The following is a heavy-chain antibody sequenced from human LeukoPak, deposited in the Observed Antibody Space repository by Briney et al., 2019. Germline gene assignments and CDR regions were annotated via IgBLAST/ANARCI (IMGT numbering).Heavy chain of an antibody. D-gene: IGHD2-8*02. V-gene: IGHV3-7*01. CDR2: IRQDGSDK. CDR3: AKDGYWAFDI. J-gene: IGHJ3*02. Sequence: PGGSLTLSCAISGFTSTTAWMTWVRQAPGKGLEWVADIRQDGSDKYYVDSVKGRFIISRDNAKKSVSLHMNNLRVEDTAVYYCAKDGYWAFDIWGQGTMVTVSS. CDR1: GFTSTTAW.